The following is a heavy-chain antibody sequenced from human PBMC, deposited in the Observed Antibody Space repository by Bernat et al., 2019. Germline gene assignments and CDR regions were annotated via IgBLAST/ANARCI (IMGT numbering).Heavy chain of an antibody. J-gene: IGHJ6*02. CDR2: IYYSGST. CDR1: CGSISSYY. D-gene: IGHD6-13*01. Sequence: QVQLQESGPGLVKPSETLSLTCTVSCGSISSYYWSWIRQPPGKGLEWIGYIYYSGSTNYNPSLKSRVTISVDTSKNQFSLKLSSVTAADTAVYYCARVKAAGDYYYCMDVWGQGTTVTVSS. V-gene: IGHV4-59*01. CDR3: ARVKAAGDYYYCMDV.